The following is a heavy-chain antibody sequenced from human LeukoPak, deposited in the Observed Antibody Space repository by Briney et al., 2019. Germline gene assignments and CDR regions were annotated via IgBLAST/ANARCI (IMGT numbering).Heavy chain of an antibody. D-gene: IGHD3-10*01. J-gene: IGHJ6*03. Sequence: GGSLRLSCAASAFSFSDYNMNWVRQAPGKGLEWVAVISYDGSNKYYADSVKGRFTISRDNSKNTLYLQMNSLRAEDTAVYYCAKDRITMVRGNYMDVWGKGTTVTVSS. CDR1: AFSFSDYN. V-gene: IGHV3-30*18. CDR3: AKDRITMVRGNYMDV. CDR2: ISYDGSNK.